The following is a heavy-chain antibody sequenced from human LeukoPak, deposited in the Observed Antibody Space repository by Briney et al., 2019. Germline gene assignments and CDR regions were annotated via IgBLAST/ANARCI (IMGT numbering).Heavy chain of an antibody. CDR1: GGSITTTNW. D-gene: IGHD3-16*01. V-gene: IGHV4-4*02. CDR2: IYHGGST. J-gene: IGHJ4*02. Sequence: SETLSLTCTISGGSITTTNWWGWVRQSPRKGLEWIGEIYHGGSTNYHPSFESRVTISLDRTKNQFSLNLNSVTAADTAVYYCARFGSSGTFDSWGQGTLVTVSS. CDR3: ARFGSSGTFDS.